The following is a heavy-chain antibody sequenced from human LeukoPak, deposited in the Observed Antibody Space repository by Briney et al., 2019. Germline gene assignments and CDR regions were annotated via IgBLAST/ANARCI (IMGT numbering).Heavy chain of an antibody. CDR1: GCSISISTYY. CDR2: TYYSGST. Sequence: PSETLSLTCTVSGCSISISTYYWGWIRQPPGKGLEWIGTTYYSGSTYYNQSLKSRVTVSVDTSKNQFSLRLGSVTAADTAMYYCARLGGYSNCGAGYWGQGTLVTVSS. CDR3: ARLGGYSNCGAGY. D-gene: IGHD4-11*01. J-gene: IGHJ4*02. V-gene: IGHV4-39*01.